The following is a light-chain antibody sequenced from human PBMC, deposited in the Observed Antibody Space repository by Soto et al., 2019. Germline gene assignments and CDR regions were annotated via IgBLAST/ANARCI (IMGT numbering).Light chain of an antibody. Sequence: QSALTQPASVSGSPGQSITISCTGPSSDVGGYNYVSWYQQRPGKAPKLMIYDVSNRPSGVSNRFSGSKSGNTASLTISGLQAEDEADYYCSSYTSSSGYVFGTGTKVTVL. CDR3: SSYTSSSGYV. J-gene: IGLJ1*01. V-gene: IGLV2-14*01. CDR1: SSDVGGYNY. CDR2: DVS.